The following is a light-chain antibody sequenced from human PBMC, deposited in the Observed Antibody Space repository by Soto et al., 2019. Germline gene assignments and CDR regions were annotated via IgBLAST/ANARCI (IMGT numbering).Light chain of an antibody. CDR1: QSISSY. Sequence: DIQMTQSPSSLSACVGDRVTITCRASQSISSYLNRYQQKPGKAPKLLIYAASSLQSGVPSRFSGSGSGTDFTLTISSLQTEDFATYYCQQSYSTPRTFGQGTKVEIK. V-gene: IGKV1-39*01. CDR3: QQSYSTPRT. J-gene: IGKJ1*01. CDR2: AAS.